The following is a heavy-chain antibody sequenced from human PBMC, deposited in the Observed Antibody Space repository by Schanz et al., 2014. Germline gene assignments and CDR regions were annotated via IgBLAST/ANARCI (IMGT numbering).Heavy chain of an antibody. Sequence: VQLEQSGAEVKKPGSSVKVSCKASGGTFSSYTISWVRQAPGQGLEWMGRIIPILGIANYAQNFQGRVTITADKSTSTAYMELRNLRSDDTAVYYCARAKRFGDMDVWGQGTTXTVSS. CDR3: ARAKRFGDMDV. CDR2: IIPILGIA. V-gene: IGHV1-69*02. D-gene: IGHD3-10*01. CDR1: GGTFSSYT. J-gene: IGHJ6*02.